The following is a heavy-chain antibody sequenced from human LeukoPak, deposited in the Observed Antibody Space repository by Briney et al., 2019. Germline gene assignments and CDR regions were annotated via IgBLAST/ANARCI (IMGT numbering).Heavy chain of an antibody. V-gene: IGHV4-61*01. CDR3: ARDWSSVGIDY. J-gene: IGHJ4*02. D-gene: IGHD2-2*01. CDR1: GGSVSSGSYY. Sequence: SETLSLTCTVSGGSVSSGSYYWSWIRQPPGKGLEWIGYIYYSGSTNYNPSLKSRVTISVDTSKNQFSLKLSSVTAADTAVYYCARDWSSVGIDYWGQGTLVTVSS. CDR2: IYYSGST.